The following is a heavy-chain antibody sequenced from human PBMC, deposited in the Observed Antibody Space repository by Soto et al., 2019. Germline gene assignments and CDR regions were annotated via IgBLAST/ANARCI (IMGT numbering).Heavy chain of an antibody. J-gene: IGHJ4*02. Sequence: GGSLRLSCAASGFTFSSYSMNWVRQAPGKGLEWVSSISSSSSYIYYADSVKGRFTISRDNAKNSLYLQMNSLRAEDTAVYYCARDPRYCSSTSCYRWENFAYWGQGTLVTVSS. CDR2: ISSSSSYI. D-gene: IGHD2-2*02. CDR1: GFTFSSYS. V-gene: IGHV3-21*01. CDR3: ARDPRYCSSTSCYRWENFAY.